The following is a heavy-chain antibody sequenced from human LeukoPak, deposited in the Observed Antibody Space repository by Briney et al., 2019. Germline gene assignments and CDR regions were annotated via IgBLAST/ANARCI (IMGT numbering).Heavy chain of an antibody. D-gene: IGHD3-10*01. CDR1: GFTFSSYS. V-gene: IGHV3-21*06. CDR3: ARGGDYGSGGGYYMDV. CDR2: ISSSSSYI. Sequence: GGSLRLSCAASGFTFSSYSMNWVRQAPGKGLEWVSSISSSSSYIYYADSVKGRFTISIDNAKNSLYLQMNSLRAEDTAVYYCARGGDYGSGGGYYMDVWGKGTTVTVSS. J-gene: IGHJ6*03.